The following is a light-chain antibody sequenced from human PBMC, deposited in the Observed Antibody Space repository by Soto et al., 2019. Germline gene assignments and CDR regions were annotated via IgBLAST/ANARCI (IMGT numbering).Light chain of an antibody. CDR2: GAS. CDR1: QPLSSSS. CDR3: CQYSNWPPIT. J-gene: IGKJ5*01. Sequence: IEMRQSPDTLSLSPGERAALSCRASQPLSSSSLAWYQQKPGHGPRLLFFGASRRATGIPDRFSATESGTAFTLPISSIVQAEDVVNYCCQYSNWPPITFGQGTRLEIK. V-gene: IGKV3-20*01.